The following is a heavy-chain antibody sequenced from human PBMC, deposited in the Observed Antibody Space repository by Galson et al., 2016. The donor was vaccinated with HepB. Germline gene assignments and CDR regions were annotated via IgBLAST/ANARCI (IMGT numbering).Heavy chain of an antibody. J-gene: IGHJ4*02. D-gene: IGHD3-16*01. CDR3: AGVGPETFMTYFDC. CDR2: ISGGSAYI. CDR1: GFTFSNHD. Sequence: SLRLSCAASGFTFSNHDMHWVRQAPGEGLEWVASISGGSAYISYAGSLKGRFTISRDNTKNSLYLQMNSLRAEDTAVFYCAGVGPETFMTYFDCWGQGTRVTVSS. V-gene: IGHV3-21*01.